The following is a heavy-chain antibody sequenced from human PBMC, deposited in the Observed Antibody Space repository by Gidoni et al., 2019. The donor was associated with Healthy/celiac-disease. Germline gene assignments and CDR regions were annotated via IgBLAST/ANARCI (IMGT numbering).Heavy chain of an antibody. D-gene: IGHD5-12*01. V-gene: IGHV3-30-3*01. CDR3: AREDIVATFVFGADP. Sequence: QVQLVASGGGVVQPGRSLRLSCAASGLTFSSYARHWFRQAPGKGLEWVAVISYDGSNKYYAASVKGRFTISRDNSKNTLYLQMNSLRAEDTAVYYCAREDIVATFVFGADPWGQGTLGTVSS. J-gene: IGHJ5*02. CDR1: GLTFSSYA. CDR2: ISYDGSNK.